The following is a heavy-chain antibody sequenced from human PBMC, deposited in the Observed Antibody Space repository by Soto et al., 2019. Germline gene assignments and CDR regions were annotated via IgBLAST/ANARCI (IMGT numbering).Heavy chain of an antibody. J-gene: IGHJ4*02. CDR3: ARGPRNWGVDY. V-gene: IGHV1-8*01. D-gene: IGHD7-27*01. CDR2: MNPNNGNT. CDR1: AYTFTSYD. Sequence: QVQLVQSGAEVKKPGASVKVSCKAAAYTFTSYDINWVRQATGQDFEWMGWMNPNNGNTAYAQKFQGRVTMTRDTSKGAALMERSSLTSEDTAGCYGARGPRNWGVDYWGQGTLVTVSS.